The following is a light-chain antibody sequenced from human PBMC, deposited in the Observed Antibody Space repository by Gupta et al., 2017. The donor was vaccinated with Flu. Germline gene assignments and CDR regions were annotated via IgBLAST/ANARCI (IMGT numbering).Light chain of an antibody. CDR1: ALPKPY. CDR3: QSDDINSASLV. V-gene: IGLV3-25*02. Sequence: YQLTQPPAMSVSPGQTATIPCSGTALPKPYVYWYRQRPGQAPGLLIDNDTERASGINDRLSWSSSANSVTWAIRAVTPEDEADYYGQSDDINSASLVFGGGTKLIVL. J-gene: IGLJ2*01. CDR2: NDT.